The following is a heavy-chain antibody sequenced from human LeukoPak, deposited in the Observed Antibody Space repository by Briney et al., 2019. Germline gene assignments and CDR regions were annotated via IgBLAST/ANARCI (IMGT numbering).Heavy chain of an antibody. CDR3: AAERYGGISDCCNFEI. Sequence: GASVKVSCKSSGFSYSNSAVHWLRQARGRHVEWIGWIIVGSGTTNYAQSLQGRLTITRDMSTNTAYMELSSLRSEDTAVYYCAAERYGGISDCCNFEIWGQGTMVTVSS. V-gene: IGHV1-58*01. D-gene: IGHD4-23*01. CDR2: IIVGSGTT. J-gene: IGHJ3*02. CDR1: GFSYSNSA.